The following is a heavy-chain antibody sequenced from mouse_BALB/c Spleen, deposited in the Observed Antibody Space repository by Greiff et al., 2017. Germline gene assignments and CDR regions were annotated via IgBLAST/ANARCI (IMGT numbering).Heavy chain of an antibody. J-gene: IGHJ3*01. CDR3: ARQDYDYDGGWFAY. V-gene: IGHV5-9-3*01. Sequence: EVKLMESGGGLVKPGGSLKLSCAASGFTFSSYAMSWVRQTPEKRLEWVATISSGGSYTYYPDSVKGRFTISRDNAKNTLYLQMSSLRSEDTAMYYCARQDYDYDGGWFAYWGQGTLVTVSA. CDR2: ISSGGSYT. D-gene: IGHD2-4*01. CDR1: GFTFSSYA.